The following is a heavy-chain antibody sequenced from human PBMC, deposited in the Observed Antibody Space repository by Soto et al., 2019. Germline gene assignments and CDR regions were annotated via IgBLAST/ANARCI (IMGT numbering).Heavy chain of an antibody. CDR2: IYYSGST. CDR3: ASIRGTPHDYGGNLPFDY. V-gene: IGHV4-31*03. J-gene: IGHJ4*02. CDR1: GGSISSGGYY. Sequence: QVQLQESGPGLVKPSQTLSLTCTVSGGSISSGGYYWSWIRQHPGKGLEWIGYIYYSGSTYYNPSLKSRVTISVDTSKNQFSLKLSSVTAADTAVYYCASIRGTPHDYGGNLPFDYWGQGTLVTVSS. D-gene: IGHD4-17*01.